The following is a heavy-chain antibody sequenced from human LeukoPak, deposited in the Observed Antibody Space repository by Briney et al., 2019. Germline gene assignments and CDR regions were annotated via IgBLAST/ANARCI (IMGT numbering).Heavy chain of an antibody. CDR1: GFTFSSFN. CDR3: ARARVDYLTDY. Sequence: GGSLRLSCAASGFTFSSFNVNWVRQAPGKGLEWVSSISSSSDYIFDADSVKGRFTISRDNAKNSLFLHMNSLRVDDTAIYFCARARVDYLTDYWGQGTLVTVSS. D-gene: IGHD2/OR15-2a*01. J-gene: IGHJ4*02. CDR2: ISSSSDYI. V-gene: IGHV3-21*01.